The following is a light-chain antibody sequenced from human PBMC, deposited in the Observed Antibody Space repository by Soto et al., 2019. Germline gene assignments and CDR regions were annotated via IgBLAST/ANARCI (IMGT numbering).Light chain of an antibody. J-gene: IGKJ2*01. Sequence: EILLTQPPGTLSLSPGERATLSCRASQSIRNSLAWYQQRPGQSPRLLIYAASSRATGVPDRFSGGGSATDLTLTVRRLEPEDFAVYYCHQSGGSPRTFGQGTTLEIK. CDR3: HQSGGSPRT. CDR2: AAS. CDR1: QSIRNS. V-gene: IGKV3-20*01.